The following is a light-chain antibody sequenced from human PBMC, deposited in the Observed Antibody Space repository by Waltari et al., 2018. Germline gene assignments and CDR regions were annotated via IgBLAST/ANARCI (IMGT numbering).Light chain of an antibody. CDR3: QHFKTYPIT. CDR1: QDINND. V-gene: IGKV1-13*02. Sequence: IQLTQSPSSLSASVGDRVTIACRASQDINNDLAWYQQKPGKAPKLLIYYASSLQSGVPSRFSGSGSGTDFTLTISSLQPEDFATYHCQHFKTYPITSGQGTRLEIK. CDR2: YAS. J-gene: IGKJ5*01.